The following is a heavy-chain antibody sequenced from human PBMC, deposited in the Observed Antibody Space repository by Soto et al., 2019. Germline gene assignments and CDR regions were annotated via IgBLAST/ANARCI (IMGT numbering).Heavy chain of an antibody. CDR2: IVPMFGTA. CDR1: GGTFSRYA. J-gene: IGHJ4*02. Sequence: SVKVSCKASGGTFSRYALSWVRQAPGQGPEWMGGIVPMFGTANYAQKFQGRVTITADESTNTAYMQLSSLRSEDTAVYYCAIGVYYDSRGYYFFFWGQGTLVTVSS. D-gene: IGHD3-22*01. V-gene: IGHV1-69*13. CDR3: AIGVYYDSRGYYFFF.